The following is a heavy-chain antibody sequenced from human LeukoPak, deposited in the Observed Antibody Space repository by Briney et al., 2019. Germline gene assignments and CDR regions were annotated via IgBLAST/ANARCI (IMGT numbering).Heavy chain of an antibody. Sequence: GGSLRLSCAASGFTFSSYEMNWVRQAPGKGLEWVSYISSSGSTIYYADSVKGRFTISRDNAKNSLYLQMNSLRAEHTAVYYCARRRRDGYNPHDYWGQGTLVTVSS. CDR3: ARRRRDGYNPHDY. D-gene: IGHD5-24*01. CDR2: ISSSGSTI. V-gene: IGHV3-48*03. J-gene: IGHJ4*02. CDR1: GFTFSSYE.